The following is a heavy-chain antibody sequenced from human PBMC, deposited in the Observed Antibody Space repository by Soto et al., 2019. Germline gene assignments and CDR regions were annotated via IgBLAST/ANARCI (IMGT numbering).Heavy chain of an antibody. V-gene: IGHV1-18*01. CDR1: GYTFTSYG. D-gene: IGHD3-3*01. CDR2: ISAYNGNT. CDR3: ARDQPTIFGVAPDAFDI. J-gene: IGHJ3*02. Sequence: ASVKVSCKASGYTFTSYGISWVRQAPGQGLEWMGWISAYNGNTNYAQKLQGRVTMTTDTSTSTAYMELRSLRSDDTAVYYCARDQPTIFGVAPDAFDIWGQGTMVTVSS.